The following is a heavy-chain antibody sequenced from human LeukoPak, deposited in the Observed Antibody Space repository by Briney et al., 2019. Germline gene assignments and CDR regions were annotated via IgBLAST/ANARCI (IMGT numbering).Heavy chain of an antibody. V-gene: IGHV3-23*01. Sequence: GGSLRLSCAASGFTFSSYAMSWVRQAPGKGLEWVSAISGSGGSTYYADSVKGRFTIPRDNSKNTLYLQMNSLRAEDTAVYYCAKNQHIVVVPAADWFDPWGQGTLVTVSS. D-gene: IGHD2-2*01. CDR3: AKNQHIVVVPAADWFDP. CDR2: ISGSGGST. J-gene: IGHJ5*02. CDR1: GFTFSSYA.